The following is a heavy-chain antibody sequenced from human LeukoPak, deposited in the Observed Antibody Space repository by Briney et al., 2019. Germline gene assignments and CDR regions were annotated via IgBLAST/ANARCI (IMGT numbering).Heavy chain of an antibody. J-gene: IGHJ4*02. CDR2: TYITENTDDDPS. CDR3: ASTIHHLWFGD. V-gene: IGHV4-4*07. Sequence: SETLSLTCTVSGGSVSSYQWSWIRQPAEKGLEWIGRTYITENTDDDPSNYNPSSKSRVTVSVDRSKNQFSLRLRSVSAADTAVYYCASTIHHLWFGDWGQGTLVTVSS. CDR1: GGSVSSYQ. D-gene: IGHD3-10*01.